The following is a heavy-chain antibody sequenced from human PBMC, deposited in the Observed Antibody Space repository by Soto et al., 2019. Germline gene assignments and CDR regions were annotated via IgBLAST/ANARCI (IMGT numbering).Heavy chain of an antibody. J-gene: IGHJ1*01. Sequence: ASVKVSCKASGYTFTGYYMHWVRQAPGQGLEWMGWINPNSGGTNYAQKFQGWVTMTRDTSISTAYMELSRLRSDDTAVYYCARAYCGGDCYSPPGAEYFQHWGQGTLVTVSS. CDR2: INPNSGGT. CDR1: GYTFTGYY. CDR3: ARAYCGGDCYSPPGAEYFQH. V-gene: IGHV1-2*04. D-gene: IGHD2-21*02.